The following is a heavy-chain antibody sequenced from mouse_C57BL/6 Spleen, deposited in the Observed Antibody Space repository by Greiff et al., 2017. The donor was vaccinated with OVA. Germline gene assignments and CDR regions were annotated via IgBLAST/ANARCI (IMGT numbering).Heavy chain of an antibody. CDR2: ISSGSSTI. D-gene: IGHD4-1*01. CDR1: GFTFSDYG. CDR3: ATGPDWYFDV. Sequence: DVKLVESGGGLVKPGGSLKLSCAASGFTFSDYGMHWVRQAPEKGLEWVAYISSGSSTIYYADTVKGRFTISRDNAKNTLFLQMTSLRSEDTAMYYCATGPDWYFDVWGTGTTVTVSS. V-gene: IGHV5-17*01. J-gene: IGHJ1*03.